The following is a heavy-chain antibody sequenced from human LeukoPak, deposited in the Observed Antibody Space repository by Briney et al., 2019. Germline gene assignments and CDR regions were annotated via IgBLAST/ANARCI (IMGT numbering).Heavy chain of an antibody. D-gene: IGHD3-10*01. Sequence: GGSLRLSCAACGFTFSSYAMSWVRQAPGKGLEWVSAISGRGGSTFYADSVKGRFTISRDTSKNTLYLRMDSLRAEDTAIYYCAKDYYGSGSYYGFVGYWGQGTLVTVSS. V-gene: IGHV3-23*01. CDR2: ISGRGGST. J-gene: IGHJ4*02. CDR1: GFTFSSYA. CDR3: AKDYYGSGSYYGFVGY.